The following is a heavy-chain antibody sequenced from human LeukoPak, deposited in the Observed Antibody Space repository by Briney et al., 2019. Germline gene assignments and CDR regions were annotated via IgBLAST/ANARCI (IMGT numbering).Heavy chain of an antibody. V-gene: IGHV3-9*01. D-gene: IGHD1-26*01. J-gene: IGHJ4*02. CDR3: AKDIRSGSYGGVDY. CDR2: ISWNSGSI. Sequence: QAGGSLRLSCAASGFTFDDYAMHWVRQAPGKGLEWVSGISWNSGSIGYADSVKGRFTISRDNAKNSLYLQMNSLRAEDTALYYCAKDIRSGSYGGVDYWGQGTLVTVSS. CDR1: GFTFDDYA.